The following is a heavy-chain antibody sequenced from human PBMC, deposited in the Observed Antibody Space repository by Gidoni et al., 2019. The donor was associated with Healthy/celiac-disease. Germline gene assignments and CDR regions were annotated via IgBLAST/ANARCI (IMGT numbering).Heavy chain of an antibody. Sequence: QVQLVESGGGVVQPGRSLRLSCAASGFTFSSYGMHWVRQAPGKGLEWVAVIWYDGSNKYYADSVKGRFTISRDNSKNTLYLQMNSLRAEDTAVYYCAREGDAEYDIWGGGWGQGTLVTVSS. V-gene: IGHV3-33*01. CDR3: AREGDAEYDIWGGG. J-gene: IGHJ4*02. CDR1: GFTFSSYG. CDR2: IWYDGSNK. D-gene: IGHD3-9*01.